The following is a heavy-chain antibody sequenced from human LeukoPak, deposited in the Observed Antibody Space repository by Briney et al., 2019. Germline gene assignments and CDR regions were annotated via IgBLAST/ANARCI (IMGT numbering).Heavy chain of an antibody. D-gene: IGHD4-23*01. CDR2: IIPIFGTA. V-gene: IGHV1-69*06. CDR3: KTTVVTNSDY. CDR1: GGTFSSYA. Sequence: ASVKVSCKASGGTFSSYAISWVRQAPGQGLEWMGGIIPIFGTANYAQKFQGRVTITADKSTSTAYMELSSLRAEDTAVYYCKTTVVTNSDYWGQGTLVTVSS. J-gene: IGHJ4*02.